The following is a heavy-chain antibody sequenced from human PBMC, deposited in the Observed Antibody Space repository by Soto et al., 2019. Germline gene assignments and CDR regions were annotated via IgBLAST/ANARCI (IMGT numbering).Heavy chain of an antibody. D-gene: IGHD3-10*01. Sequence: ASVKVSCKASGYTFTSYYMHWVRQAPGQGLEWMGIINPSGGSTSYAQKFQGRVTMTRDTSTSTVYMELSSLRSEDTAVYYCARDDWGSGSNRNWFDPWGQGTLVTVSS. CDR3: ARDDWGSGSNRNWFDP. CDR2: INPSGGST. J-gene: IGHJ5*02. CDR1: GYTFTSYY. V-gene: IGHV1-46*01.